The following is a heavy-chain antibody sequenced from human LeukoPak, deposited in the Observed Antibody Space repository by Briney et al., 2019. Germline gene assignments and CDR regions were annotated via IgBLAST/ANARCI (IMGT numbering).Heavy chain of an antibody. CDR1: GDSISSSSYY. D-gene: IGHD6-19*01. CDR3: ARVLPQWLARYYFDY. Sequence: SETLSLTCTVSGDSISSSSYYWGWIRQPPGKGLEWIGTIYYSGSTYYNPSLESRVTISIDTSKDQFSLKLNSVTAADTAVYYCARVLPQWLARYYFDYWGQGTLVTVSS. J-gene: IGHJ4*02. CDR2: IYYSGST. V-gene: IGHV4-39*01.